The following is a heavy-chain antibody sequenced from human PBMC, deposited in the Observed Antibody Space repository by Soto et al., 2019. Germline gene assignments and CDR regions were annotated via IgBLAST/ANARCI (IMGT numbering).Heavy chain of an antibody. J-gene: IGHJ4*02. CDR3: ARDQVAGSIFRWYYFDY. CDR1: GFTFSSYG. D-gene: IGHD6-19*01. Sequence: GGSLRLSCAASGFTFSSYGMHWVRQAPGKGLEWVAVIWYDGSNKYYADSVKGRFTISRDNSKNTLYLQMNSLRAEDTAVYYCARDQVAGSIFRWYYFDYWGQGTLVTVSS. V-gene: IGHV3-33*01. CDR2: IWYDGSNK.